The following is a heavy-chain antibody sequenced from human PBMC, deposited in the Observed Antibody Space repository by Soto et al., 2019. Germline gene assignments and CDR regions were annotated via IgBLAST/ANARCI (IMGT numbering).Heavy chain of an antibody. CDR2: IYYSGST. J-gene: IGHJ4*02. CDR1: GGSISSGGYY. V-gene: IGHV4-31*03. CDR3: ARDSRGDYGFDY. D-gene: IGHD4-17*01. Sequence: PSETLSLTCTVSGGSISSGGYYWSWIRQHPGKGLEWIGYIYYSGSTYYNPSLKSRVTISVDTSKNQFSLKLSSVTAADTAVYYCARDSRGDYGFDYWGQGTLVTVSS.